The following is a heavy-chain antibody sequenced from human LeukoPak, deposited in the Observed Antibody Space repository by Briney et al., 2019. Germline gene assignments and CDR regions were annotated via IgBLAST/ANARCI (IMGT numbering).Heavy chain of an antibody. CDR2: IYYTGST. CDR1: GVSISSGGYY. V-gene: IGHV4-30-4*01. CDR3: AVQVVAGNSFDY. Sequence: PSQTLSLTCTVSGVSISSGGYYWSWIRQPPGKGLEWIGYIYYTGSTYYNPSLKSRVTISVDTSKNQFSLKLSSVTAADTALYYCAVQVVAGNSFDYWGQGTLVTVSS. D-gene: IGHD6-19*01. J-gene: IGHJ4*02.